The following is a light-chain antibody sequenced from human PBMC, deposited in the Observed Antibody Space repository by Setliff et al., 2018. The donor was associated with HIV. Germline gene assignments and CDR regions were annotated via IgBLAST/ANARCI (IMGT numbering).Light chain of an antibody. V-gene: IGLV2-14*03. J-gene: IGLJ1*01. CDR2: DVS. Sequence: QSVLTQPASVSGSPGQSITISCSGTSSDVGSYNFVSWYQQHPGKAPQPIIYDVSQRPSGVSSRFSGSKSGNTASLTISGLQAEDQADYSCCSYTSSLTDVFGTGTKVTVL. CDR3: CSYTSSLTDV. CDR1: SSDVGSYNF.